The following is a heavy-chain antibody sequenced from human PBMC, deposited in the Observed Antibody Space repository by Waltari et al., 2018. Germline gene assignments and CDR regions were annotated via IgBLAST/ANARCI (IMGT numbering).Heavy chain of an antibody. V-gene: IGHV3-21*01. D-gene: IGHD6-19*01. CDR2: ISSSSSYI. CDR1: GFTFRRYS. CDR3: ARVGYSSGNDY. Sequence: EVQLVESGGGLVKPGGSLRLSCSASGFTFRRYSINWVRQAPGKGLEWVSSISSSSSYIYYADSVKGRFTISRDNAKNSLYLQMNSLRAEDTAVYYCARVGYSSGNDYWGQGTLVTVSS. J-gene: IGHJ4*02.